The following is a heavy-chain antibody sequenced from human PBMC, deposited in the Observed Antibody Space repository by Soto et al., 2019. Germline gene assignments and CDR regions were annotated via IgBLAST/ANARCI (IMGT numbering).Heavy chain of an antibody. Sequence: QIILKESGPTLVKPTQTLTLTCTFSGFSLSSTRVAVGWIRRPPGKALEWLALIYWDDDKRYSPFLKSRLTITKDTSKNQVVLTMTNMDPVDTATYYCAHSVVAGLGYYFDYWGQGTLVTVSS. D-gene: IGHD6-19*01. CDR3: AHSVVAGLGYYFDY. V-gene: IGHV2-5*02. CDR1: GFSLSSTRVA. CDR2: IYWDDDK. J-gene: IGHJ4*02.